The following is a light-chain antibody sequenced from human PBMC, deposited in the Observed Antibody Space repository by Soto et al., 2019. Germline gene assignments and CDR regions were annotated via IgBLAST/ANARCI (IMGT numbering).Light chain of an antibody. CDR3: QQYNNWPPWT. CDR2: GAS. Sequence: EIVMTQSPATLSVSPGERATLSCRASQSVSSNLAWYQQKPGQAPRLLIFGASTRATGIPARFSGSGSGTEFNPTISSPQSEDFAVYYCQQYNNWPPWTFGQGTKVEIK. CDR1: QSVSSN. V-gene: IGKV3-15*01. J-gene: IGKJ1*01.